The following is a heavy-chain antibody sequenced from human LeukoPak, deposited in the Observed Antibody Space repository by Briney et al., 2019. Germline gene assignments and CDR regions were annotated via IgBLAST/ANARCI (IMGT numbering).Heavy chain of an antibody. CDR2: ISGHGGST. J-gene: IGHJ4*02. CDR3: AKDGQWELPPFDY. V-gene: IGHV3-43*02. CDR1: GFTFDDYA. D-gene: IGHD1-26*01. Sequence: GGSLRLSCAASGFTFDDYAMHWVRQAPGKGLEWVSLISGHGGSTYYADSVKGRFTISRDNSKNSLYLQMNSLRAEDTAVYYCAKDGQWELPPFDYWGQGILVTVSS.